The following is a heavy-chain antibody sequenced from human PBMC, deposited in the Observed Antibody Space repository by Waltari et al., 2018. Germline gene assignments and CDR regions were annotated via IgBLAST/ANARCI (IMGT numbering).Heavy chain of an antibody. V-gene: IGHV1-8*03. CDR2: MNPNSGNT. Sequence: QVPLAPSGAEVTKPGASVTVSCKASGYTFTRYDINRVRQATRQRLWWMGWMNPNSGNTGYAQKFQGRVTITRNTSISTAYMELSSLRSEDTAVYYCARGLTRTTRVGYFVSSDYFDYWGQGTLVTVSS. CDR3: ARGLTRTTRVGYFVSSDYFDY. J-gene: IGHJ4*02. D-gene: IGHD5-12*01. CDR1: GYTFTRYD.